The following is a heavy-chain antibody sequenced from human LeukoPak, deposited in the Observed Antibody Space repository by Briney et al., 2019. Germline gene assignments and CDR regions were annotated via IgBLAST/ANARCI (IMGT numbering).Heavy chain of an antibody. V-gene: IGHV3-7*03. CDR2: MKHDGSQH. D-gene: IGHD6-13*01. Sequence: GGALSLSCVVSGFSFSNDWLSWVRQPPGPGQEWVANMKHDGSQHHYLNSVKGRFTISRDNAKNSLYLQMNSLRAEDTAVYYCVRDGSGVAAVWEWEMIHWGQGTLVTVSS. J-gene: IGHJ4*02. CDR1: GFSFSNDW. CDR3: VRDGSGVAAVWEWEMIH.